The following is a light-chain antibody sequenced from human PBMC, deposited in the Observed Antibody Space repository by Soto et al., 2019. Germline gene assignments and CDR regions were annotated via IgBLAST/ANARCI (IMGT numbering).Light chain of an antibody. CDR1: SSDVGGYNY. J-gene: IGLJ1*01. CDR3: SSYRSSSPLYV. V-gene: IGLV2-14*01. Sequence: QSVLTQPASVSGSPGQSITISCTGASSDVGGYNYVSWYQQHPGKAPKLMIFEVSNRPSGVSHRFSGSKSANTASLTISGLQPEGEADYYCSSYRSSSPLYVFGTGTKVTVL. CDR2: EVS.